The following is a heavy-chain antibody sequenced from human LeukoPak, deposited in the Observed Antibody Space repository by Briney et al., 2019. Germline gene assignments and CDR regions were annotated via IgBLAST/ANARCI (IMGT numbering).Heavy chain of an antibody. D-gene: IGHD1-1*01. CDR2: ISSTGSTI. V-gene: IGHV3-48*03. CDR3: ARGLGTRGFFDY. J-gene: IGHJ4*02. Sequence: GGSLRLSCAASGFTFSSYKMNWVRQAPGKGLEWVSYISSTGSTIYYADSVKGRFTISRDNAKNSLYLQMNSLRAEDTAIYYCARGLGTRGFFDYWGQGTLVTVSS. CDR1: GFTFSSYK.